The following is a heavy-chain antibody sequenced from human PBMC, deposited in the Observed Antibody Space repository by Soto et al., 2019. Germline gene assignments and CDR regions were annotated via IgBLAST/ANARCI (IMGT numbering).Heavy chain of an antibody. J-gene: IGHJ5*02. CDR3: ARDPPGATGSTGWYNWFDP. CDR1: GYTFTGYY. V-gene: IGHV1-2*02. D-gene: IGHD1-1*01. Sequence: ASVKVSCKASGYTFTGYYMHWVRQAPGQGLEWMGWINPNSGGTNYAQKFQGRVTMTRDTSISTAYMELSRLRSDDTAVYYCARDPPGATGSTGWYNWFDPCGQGCLVTVSS. CDR2: INPNSGGT.